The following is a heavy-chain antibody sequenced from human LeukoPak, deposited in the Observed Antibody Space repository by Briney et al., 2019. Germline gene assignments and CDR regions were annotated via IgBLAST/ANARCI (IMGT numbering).Heavy chain of an antibody. CDR1: GYTFTSYD. D-gene: IGHD4-17*01. CDR2: MNPNSGNT. CDR3: ARGGNVDDYGDQRPYDWFDP. J-gene: IGHJ5*02. V-gene: IGHV1-8*03. Sequence: ASVKASCKASGYTFTSYDINWVRQATGQGLEWMGWMNPNSGNTGYAQKFQGRVTITRNTSISTAYMELSSLRSEDTAVYYCARGGNVDDYGDQRPYDWFDPWGQGTLVTVSS.